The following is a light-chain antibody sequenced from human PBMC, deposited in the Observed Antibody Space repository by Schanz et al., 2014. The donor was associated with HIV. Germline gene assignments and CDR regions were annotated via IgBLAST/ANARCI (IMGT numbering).Light chain of an antibody. Sequence: QSVLTQPPSVSGAPGQRVTISCTGSSSNIGAGYDVHWYKQLPETAPKLLMFGNNNRPSGVPDRFSGSKSGTSASLAITGLQADDEADYYCAAWDDSLNGFYVFGTGTKLTVL. V-gene: IGLV1-40*01. CDR3: AAWDDSLNGFYV. CDR2: GNN. J-gene: IGLJ1*01. CDR1: SSNIGAGYD.